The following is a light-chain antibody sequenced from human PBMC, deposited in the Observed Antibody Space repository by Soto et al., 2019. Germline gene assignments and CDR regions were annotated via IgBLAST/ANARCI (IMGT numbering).Light chain of an antibody. CDR3: CSYAGSSTYG. J-gene: IGLJ1*01. CDR1: SSDVGSYNL. V-gene: IGLV2-23*02. Sequence: QSVLTQPASVSGSPGQSLTISCTGTSSDVGSYNLVSWYQQHPGKAPKLMIYEVSERPSGVSNRFSGSKSGNTASLTISGLQAEDEADYYCCSYAGSSTYGFGTGTKVTVL. CDR2: EVS.